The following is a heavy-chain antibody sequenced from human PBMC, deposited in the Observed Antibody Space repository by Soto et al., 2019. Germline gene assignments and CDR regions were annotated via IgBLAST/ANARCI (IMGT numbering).Heavy chain of an antibody. CDR3: ARDLVAKAATPPSSSDP. J-gene: IGHJ5*02. D-gene: IGHD6-6*01. CDR2: INHSGST. CDR1: GGSFSGYY. V-gene: IGHV4-34*01. Sequence: SETLSLTCAVYGGSFSGYYWSWIRQPPGKGLEWIGEINHSGSTNYNPSLKSRATISVDTSKNQFSLKLTSVTAADTAVYYCARDLVAKAATPPSSSDPPCPGPLRTVFS.